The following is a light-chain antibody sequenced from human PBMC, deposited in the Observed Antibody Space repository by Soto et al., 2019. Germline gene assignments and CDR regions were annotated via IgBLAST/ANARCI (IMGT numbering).Light chain of an antibody. V-gene: IGKV1-39*01. CDR2: AAS. J-gene: IGKJ2*02. CDR3: QQSYSSPCT. Sequence: DIQMTQSTSSLSASLGDRVTITCRASQSIGINLNWYQQKPGKAPKLLIYAASSLKSGVPPRFSGSGSGTDFTLTISSLQPEDFASYYCQQSYSSPCTFGQGTILEIK. CDR1: QSIGIN.